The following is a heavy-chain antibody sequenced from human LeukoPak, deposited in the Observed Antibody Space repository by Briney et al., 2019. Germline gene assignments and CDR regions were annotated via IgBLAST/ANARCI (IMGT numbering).Heavy chain of an antibody. D-gene: IGHD3-3*01. CDR1: GFTFNNYN. J-gene: IGHJ3*02. Sequence: PGGSLRLSCAASGFTFNNYNMNWVRQAPGKALEWVSSITSSGTYIFYADSVKGRFTISRDNAKNSLYLQMNSLRAEDTAVYYCARGSRFGVVERDAFDIWGQGTMVTVSS. CDR3: ARGSRFGVVERDAFDI. V-gene: IGHV3-21*01. CDR2: ITSSGTYI.